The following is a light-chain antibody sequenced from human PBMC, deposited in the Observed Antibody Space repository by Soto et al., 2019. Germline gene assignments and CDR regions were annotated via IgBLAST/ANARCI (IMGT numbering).Light chain of an antibody. Sequence: EIVMTQSPATLSVSPGERATLSCRASQSVGANLAWYQHKAGQAPRLLIYGASTRASGIPARFSGTGSGTEFTLTISILQSEDFAVYFCQQYNDWSPMYTFGQGTKLEIK. CDR3: QQYNDWSPMYT. V-gene: IGKV3-15*01. CDR1: QSVGAN. J-gene: IGKJ2*01. CDR2: GAS.